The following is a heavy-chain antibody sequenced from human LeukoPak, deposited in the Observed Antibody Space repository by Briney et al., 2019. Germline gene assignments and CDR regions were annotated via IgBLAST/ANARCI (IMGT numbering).Heavy chain of an antibody. V-gene: IGHV4-59*01. CDR1: GGSISSYY. CDR3: ARVLGGSGSYSYYYGMDV. D-gene: IGHD3-10*01. J-gene: IGHJ6*02. Sequence: PSETLSLTCTVSGGSISSYYWSWIRQPPGKGLAWIGYIYYSGSTNYNPSLKSRVTISVDTSKNQFSLKLSSVTAADTAVYYCARVLGGSGSYSYYYGMDVWGQGTTVTVSS. CDR2: IYYSGST.